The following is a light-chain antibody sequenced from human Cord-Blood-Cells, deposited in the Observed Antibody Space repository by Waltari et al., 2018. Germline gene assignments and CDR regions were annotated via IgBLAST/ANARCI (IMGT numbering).Light chain of an antibody. Sequence: SSELTQDPAVSVALGQTVRITCQGDSLSSYYASWYQQKPGQAPVLVIYGKHHRPSGIPDRFSGSSSGNTASLTITGAQAEDEADYYCNSRDSSGNHVVFGGGTKLTVL. CDR3: NSRDSSGNHVV. CDR1: SLSSYY. J-gene: IGLJ2*01. CDR2: GKH. V-gene: IGLV3-19*01.